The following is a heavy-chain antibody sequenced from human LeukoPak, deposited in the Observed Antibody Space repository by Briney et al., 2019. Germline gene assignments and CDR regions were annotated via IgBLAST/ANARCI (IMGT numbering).Heavy chain of an antibody. CDR1: GFSFSSYS. D-gene: IGHD3-10*01. J-gene: IGHJ4*02. CDR3: TTVTLRPVGL. Sequence: GGSLRLSCAASGFSFSSYSMNWVRQAPGKGLEWVGRIKSKSDGGTTDYAAPVKGKFTIYRDDSKNTLFLQVNSLKIEDTAVYYCTTVTLRPVGLWGQGTLVTVSS. V-gene: IGHV3-15*05. CDR2: IKSKSDGGTT.